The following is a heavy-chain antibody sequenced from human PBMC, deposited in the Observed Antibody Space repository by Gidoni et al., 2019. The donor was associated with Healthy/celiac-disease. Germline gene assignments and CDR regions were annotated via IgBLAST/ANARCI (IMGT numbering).Heavy chain of an antibody. CDR1: GFTFDDYA. CDR2: IGGNSGSI. V-gene: IGHV3-9*01. D-gene: IGHD6-6*01. CDR3: AKAALEYSRGRGMDV. Sequence: EVQLVESGVGLVQPGRSLRLSCAAPGFTFDDYAMHWVRQAPGKAREWVVSIGGNSGSIGYADSVKGRFTISRDNAKNALYLQMNSLRAEDTALYYCAKAALEYSRGRGMDVWGQGTTVTVSS. J-gene: IGHJ6*02.